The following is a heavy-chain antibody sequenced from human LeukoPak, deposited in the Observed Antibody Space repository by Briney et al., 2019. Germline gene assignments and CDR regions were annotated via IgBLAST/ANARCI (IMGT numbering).Heavy chain of an antibody. J-gene: IGHJ4*02. CDR3: AVDNRDY. CDR2: IYTSGNT. Sequence: PSETQSLTCTVSGGSVSSYYWSWIRQAAGKGLEWIGRIYTSGNTNYNPSLKSRVTISVDKSKNQFSLKLISVTAADTGMYYCAVDNRDYWGQGTLVTVSS. V-gene: IGHV4-4*07. D-gene: IGHD2-2*01. CDR1: GGSVSSYY.